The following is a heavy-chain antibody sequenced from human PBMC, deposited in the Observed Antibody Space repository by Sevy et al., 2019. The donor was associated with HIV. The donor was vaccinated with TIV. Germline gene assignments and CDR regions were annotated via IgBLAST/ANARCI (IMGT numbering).Heavy chain of an antibody. CDR2: ISAYNANT. CDR3: AGDRYSSGWYYFDN. D-gene: IGHD6-19*01. CDR1: GYTFNSYG. Sequence: ASVKVSCKASGYTFNSYGISWVRQAPGQGLEWMGWISAYNANTNYAQKLQGRVTMTTDTSTSTSYMELRSLRSDDTAVYYCAGDRYSSGWYYFDNWGQGTLVTVSS. V-gene: IGHV1-18*04. J-gene: IGHJ4*02.